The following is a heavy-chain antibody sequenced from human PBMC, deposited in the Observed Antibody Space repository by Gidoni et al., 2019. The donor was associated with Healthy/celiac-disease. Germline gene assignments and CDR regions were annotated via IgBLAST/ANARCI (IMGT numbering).Heavy chain of an antibody. Sequence: QVQLQESGPGLLKPSQTLSLTCTVSGGSISTGDYYCSWIRQPPGKGLEWIVYIYYGGRTYYNPSLKSRVTISVDTSKNQFSLKLSSVTAADTAVDYCARGVYCSSTSCLGSYNWFDPWGQGTLVTVSS. CDR3: ARGVYCSSTSCLGSYNWFDP. CDR2: IYYGGRT. D-gene: IGHD2-2*01. CDR1: GGSISTGDYY. J-gene: IGHJ5*02. V-gene: IGHV4-30-4*01.